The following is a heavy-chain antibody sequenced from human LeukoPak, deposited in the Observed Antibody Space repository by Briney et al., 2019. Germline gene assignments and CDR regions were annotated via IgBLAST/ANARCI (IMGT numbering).Heavy chain of an antibody. V-gene: IGHV3-30*04. CDR1: GFTFNIYS. CDR2: ISPDGSSE. D-gene: IGHD2-2*01. CDR3: ARCIVVIPVVRGGGYYGMDV. J-gene: IGHJ6*02. Sequence: GGSLRLSRAASGFTFNIYSMHWVRQAPGKGLEWVAVISPDGSSENYADSVRGRFTISRDNAKKTLYLQLNSLRPEDTAVYYCARCIVVIPVVRGGGYYGMDVWGQGTTVTVSS.